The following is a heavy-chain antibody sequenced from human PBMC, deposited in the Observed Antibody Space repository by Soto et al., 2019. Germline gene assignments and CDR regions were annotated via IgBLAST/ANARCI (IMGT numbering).Heavy chain of an antibody. CDR3: ARTLGSSGFDY. CDR2: ISTHNGNT. V-gene: IGHV1-18*01. D-gene: IGHD3-10*01. Sequence: QVQLVQSGPEVKKPGASVKVSCKASGYSFTPYGIAWVRQAPGQGLEWMRWISTHNGNTKYEQKVQDRVTMTTDTSTTTAYMELRSLRSDDTAMYYCARTLGSSGFDYWGQGTRVAVSS. J-gene: IGHJ4*02. CDR1: GYSFTPYG.